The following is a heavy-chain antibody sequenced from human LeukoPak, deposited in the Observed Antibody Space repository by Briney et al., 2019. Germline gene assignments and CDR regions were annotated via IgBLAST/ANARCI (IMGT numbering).Heavy chain of an antibody. D-gene: IGHD3-22*01. CDR2: INRDEIRT. CDR3: ASSGYYDDGYFDY. J-gene: IGHJ4*02. CDR1: GFTFSSYW. Sequence: GGSLRPSCAASGFTFSSYWMHWVRQAPGKGLVWVSRINRDEIRTSYADSVKGRFTVSRDNAKNTLYLQMNSLRAEDTAVYYCASSGYYDDGYFDYWGQGTLVTVSS. V-gene: IGHV3-74*01.